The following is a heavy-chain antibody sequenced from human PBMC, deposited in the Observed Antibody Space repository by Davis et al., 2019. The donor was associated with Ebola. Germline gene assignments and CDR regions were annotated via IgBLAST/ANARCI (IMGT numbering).Heavy chain of an antibody. D-gene: IGHD6-6*01. J-gene: IGHJ5*02. CDR2: IIPIFGTT. CDR3: ARDRGFYSSSYNWFDP. V-gene: IGHV1-69*13. CDR1: VGTFSSYA. Sequence: SSVPVSCMASVGTFSSYAISWVRQAPGQGLEWMGGIIPIFGTTNYAQKFQGRVTITADESTSTAYMELSSLSSEDTAVYYCARDRGFYSSSYNWFDPWGQGTLVTVSS.